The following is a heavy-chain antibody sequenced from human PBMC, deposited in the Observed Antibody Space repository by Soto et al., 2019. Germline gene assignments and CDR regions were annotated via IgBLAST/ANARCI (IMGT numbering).Heavy chain of an antibody. D-gene: IGHD2-15*01. CDR1: GFSLSTSGVG. CDR2: IYWDDDK. CDR3: AHSPYCSGGSCYYGMDV. Sequence: QITLKESGPTLVKPTQTLTLTCTFSGFSLSTSGVGVGWIRQPPGKALEWLALIYWDDDKRYSPSLKSRLTITKDPSKNQVVLTMTNMDPVDTATYYCAHSPYCSGGSCYYGMDVWGQGTTVTVSS. J-gene: IGHJ6*02. V-gene: IGHV2-5*02.